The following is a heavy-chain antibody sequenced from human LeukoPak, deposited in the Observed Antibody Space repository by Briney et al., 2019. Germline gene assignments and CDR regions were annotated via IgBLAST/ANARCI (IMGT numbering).Heavy chain of an antibody. D-gene: IGHD6-6*01. Sequence: SETLSLTCTASGGSISSYYWSWIRQPAGKGLEWIGRIYTSGSTNYNPSLKSRVTISVDKSKNQFSLKLSSVTAADTAVYYCARAGSSSPAHYYYYMDVWGKGTTVTVSS. CDR1: GGSISSYY. J-gene: IGHJ6*03. V-gene: IGHV4-4*07. CDR2: IYTSGST. CDR3: ARAGSSSPAHYYYYMDV.